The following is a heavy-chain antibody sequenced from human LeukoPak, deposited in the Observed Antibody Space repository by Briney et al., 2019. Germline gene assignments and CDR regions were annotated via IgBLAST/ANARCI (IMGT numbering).Heavy chain of an antibody. V-gene: IGHV3-66*01. CDR1: GFTVSSNY. CDR2: IYSGGST. CDR3: ARERGPAPNNGFDP. J-gene: IGHJ5*02. Sequence: GGSLRLSCAASGFTVSSNYMSWVRQAPGKGLEWVSVIYSGGSTYYADSVKGRFTISRDDSKNPLYLQMNSLSAEDTAMYYCARERGPAPNNGFDPWGQGTLVTVSS. D-gene: IGHD2-2*01.